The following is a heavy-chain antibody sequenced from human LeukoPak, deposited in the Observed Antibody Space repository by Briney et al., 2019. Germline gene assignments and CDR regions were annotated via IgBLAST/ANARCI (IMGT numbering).Heavy chain of an antibody. Sequence: GASVKVSCKASGGTFSSYAISWVRQAPGQGLEWMGGIIPIFGTANYAQKFQGRVTITADESTSTAYMELSSLRSEDTAVYYCARSLPWSHWFDPWGQGTLVTVSS. D-gene: IGHD4-23*01. J-gene: IGHJ5*02. CDR3: ARSLPWSHWFDP. CDR2: IIPIFGTA. V-gene: IGHV1-69*01. CDR1: GGTFSSYA.